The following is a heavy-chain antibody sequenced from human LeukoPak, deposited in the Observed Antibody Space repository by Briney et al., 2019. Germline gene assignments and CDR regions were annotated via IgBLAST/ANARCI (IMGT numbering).Heavy chain of an antibody. CDR3: ARGGAARLHFQN. CDR1: GGSIRSSYYY. V-gene: IGHV4-39*07. D-gene: IGHD6-6*01. J-gene: IGHJ1*01. Sequence: PSETLSLTCTVSGGSIRSSYYYWGWIRQPPGKGLEWIGSIYDSGSTYYNPSLQSRVTISVDTSKNQFSLNLTSVTAADTAVYYCARGGAARLHFQNWGQGTLVTVSS. CDR2: IYDSGST.